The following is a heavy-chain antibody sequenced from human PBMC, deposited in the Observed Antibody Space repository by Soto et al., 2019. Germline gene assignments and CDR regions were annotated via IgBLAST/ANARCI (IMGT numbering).Heavy chain of an antibody. D-gene: IGHD3-10*01. CDR3: ARLVYDTRLNYMYFDF. CDR1: GVSISSGSW. V-gene: IGHV4-4*02. Sequence: SETLSLTCAVSGVSISSGSWWTWVRQSPQRGLEYIGEIFHDGTANYYPSFERRVAISVDTSKNQFSLKLTSVTAADTAIYFCARLVYDTRLNYMYFDFWGQGTLVTVSS. J-gene: IGHJ4*02. CDR2: IFHDGTA.